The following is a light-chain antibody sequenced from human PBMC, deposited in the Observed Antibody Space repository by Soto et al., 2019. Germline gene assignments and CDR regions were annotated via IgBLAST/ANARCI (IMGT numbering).Light chain of an antibody. CDR3: SSYTSSSTPV. J-gene: IGLJ1*01. Sequence: QSALTQPASVSGSPGQSITISCTGTSSDVGGYNYVSWYQQHPGKAPKLMIYEVSNRPSGVSNRFSGSKSGNTASLTISGLQAEVEADYYCSSYTSSSTPVFGTGTKVTVL. V-gene: IGLV2-14*01. CDR2: EVS. CDR1: SSDVGGYNY.